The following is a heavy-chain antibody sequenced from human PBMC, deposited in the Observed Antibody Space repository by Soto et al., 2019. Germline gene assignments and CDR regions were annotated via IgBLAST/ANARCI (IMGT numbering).Heavy chain of an antibody. CDR1: GFTVSSYW. J-gene: IGHJ4*02. CDR3: AREPGGVNDGTFKY. CDR2: IKEDGSEK. D-gene: IGHD1-1*01. Sequence: EVQLVESGGGLVQPVGSLRLTCAASGFTVSSYWMKWVRRAPVKGLEWVANIKEDGSEKNYVDSVRGRFTISRDNAKNLLYLQMSSQRAEDTANYYWAREPGGVNDGTFKYWGQGALVTLSS. V-gene: IGHV3-7*05.